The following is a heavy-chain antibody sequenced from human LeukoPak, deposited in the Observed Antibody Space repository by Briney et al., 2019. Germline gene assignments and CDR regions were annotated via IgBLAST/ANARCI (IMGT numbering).Heavy chain of an antibody. J-gene: IGHJ5*02. CDR3: ARDLDSSGWFNWFDP. CDR1: GFTFSSYW. V-gene: IGHV3-7*01. CDR2: IKQDGSEK. D-gene: IGHD6-19*01. Sequence: GGSLRLSCAASGFTFSSYWMSWVRQAPGKGLEWVANIKQDGSEKYYVDSVKGRFTISRDNAKNSLYLQMNSLRAEDTAVYYCARDLDSSGWFNWFDPWGQGTLVTVSS.